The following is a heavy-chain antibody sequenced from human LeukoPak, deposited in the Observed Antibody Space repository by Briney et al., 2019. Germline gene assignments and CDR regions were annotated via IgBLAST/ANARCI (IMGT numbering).Heavy chain of an antibody. J-gene: IGHJ3*02. CDR3: ARPRVALIHQDAFDI. CDR1: GYSFTSYW. CDR2: IYPGDSDT. Sequence: GESLKISCKGSGYSFTSYWIAWVRQMPGKGLEWMGIIYPGDSDTRYSPSFQGQVTISSDKSISTAYLQWSSLKASDTAIYYCARPRVALIHQDAFDIWGQGTMVTVSS. D-gene: IGHD2-15*01. V-gene: IGHV5-51*01.